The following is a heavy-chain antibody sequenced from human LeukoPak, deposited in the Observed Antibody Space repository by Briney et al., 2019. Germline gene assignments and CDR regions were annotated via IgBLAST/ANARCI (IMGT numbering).Heavy chain of an antibody. Sequence: ASVKVSCKASVYTFTIYDIDWVRHATGQGVEWVGWMNPNSGNTGYAQKFQGRDTITRNTSISTAYMELSSLRSEDTAVYYCARGLKVVPAAIVYWGQGTLVTVSS. CDR2: MNPNSGNT. V-gene: IGHV1-8*03. D-gene: IGHD2-2*01. CDR1: VYTFTIYD. CDR3: ARGLKVVPAAIVY. J-gene: IGHJ4*02.